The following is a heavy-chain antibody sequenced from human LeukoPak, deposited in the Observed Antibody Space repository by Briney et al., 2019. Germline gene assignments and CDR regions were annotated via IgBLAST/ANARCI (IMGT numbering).Heavy chain of an antibody. CDR1: GGSISGYY. V-gene: IGHV4-59*08. J-gene: IGHJ1*01. CDR3: ARFASPSEYFQY. CDR2: IYYSGST. Sequence: SETLSLTCSVSGGSISGYYWSWIRQPPGEGLEWIGYIYYSGSTKYNPSLESRVTMSLGTSKNQFSLYLSSVTAADTAVYYCARFASPSEYFQYWGQGTLVTVSS.